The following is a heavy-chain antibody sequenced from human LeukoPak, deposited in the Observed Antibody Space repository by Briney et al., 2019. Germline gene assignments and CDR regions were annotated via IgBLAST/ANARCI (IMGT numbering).Heavy chain of an antibody. CDR3: ARDSDYSGNGNGDWFDP. Sequence: ASVKVSCKASGFSFTSFGVTWVRQAPGQGLEWMGWISTYTGVTHYAEKFEDRVTMSVDTSTTTAYMELRSLRYDDTAVYYCARDSDYSGNGNGDWFDPWGQGTVVTVSS. CDR2: ISTYTGVT. V-gene: IGHV1-18*04. D-gene: IGHD4-11*01. CDR1: GFSFTSFG. J-gene: IGHJ5*02.